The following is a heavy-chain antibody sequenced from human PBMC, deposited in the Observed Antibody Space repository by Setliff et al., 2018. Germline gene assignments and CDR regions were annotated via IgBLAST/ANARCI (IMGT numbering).Heavy chain of an antibody. V-gene: IGHV4-30-2*03. CDR1: GGPFSGASI. J-gene: IGHJ5*02. CDR3: ARGGERYHSAS. Sequence: PSETLSLTCTVSGGPFSGASIWSWIRQPPGKGLEWIGRIYYREDTYYNPSLKGRLTISVDTSKNQFSLNLSSVTAADTAVYYCARGGERYHSASWGQGTLVTVSS. CDR2: IYYREDT. D-gene: IGHD1-1*01.